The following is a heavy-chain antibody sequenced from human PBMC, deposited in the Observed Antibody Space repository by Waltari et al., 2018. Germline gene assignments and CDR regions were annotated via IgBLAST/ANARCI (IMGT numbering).Heavy chain of an antibody. V-gene: IGHV3-7*01. CDR3: ARDTWAGMDV. CDR1: GFTFSSYW. CDR2: IKKDGSEK. Sequence: EVQLVESGGGLVQPGGSMRLSCAASGFTFSSYWMRWVRQAPGKGLELVANIKKDGSEKYSLDSVKGRFTISRDNAKNSLYLQMNSLRAEDTAVYYCARDTWAGMDVWGQGTTVTVSS. J-gene: IGHJ6*02.